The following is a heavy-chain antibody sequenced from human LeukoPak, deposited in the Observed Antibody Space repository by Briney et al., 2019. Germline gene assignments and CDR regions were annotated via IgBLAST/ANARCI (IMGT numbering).Heavy chain of an antibody. CDR1: GGSISSGGYY. Sequence: SETLSLTCTVSGGSISSGGYYWSWIRQHPGKGLEWIGYIYYSGSTYYNPSLKSRVTISVDTSKNQLSLKLSSVTAADAAVYYCARGGGNYYYYYGMDVWGQGTTVTVSS. V-gene: IGHV4-31*03. D-gene: IGHD1-26*01. CDR3: ARGGGNYYYYYGMDV. CDR2: IYYSGST. J-gene: IGHJ6*02.